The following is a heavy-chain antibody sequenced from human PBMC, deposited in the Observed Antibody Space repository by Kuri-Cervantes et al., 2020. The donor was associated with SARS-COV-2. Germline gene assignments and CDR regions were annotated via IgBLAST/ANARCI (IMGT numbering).Heavy chain of an antibody. CDR2: VSGTGGSS. CDR3: AILDGMDV. V-gene: IGHV3-23*01. Sequence: GGSLRLSCAASGFTFSSFAMSWVRQAPGKGLEWVSTVSGTGGSSYYADSVKGRFTISRGNAKNTLYLQMNSLRAEDTAVYYCAILDGMDVWGQGTTVTVSS. J-gene: IGHJ6*02. CDR1: GFTFSSFA.